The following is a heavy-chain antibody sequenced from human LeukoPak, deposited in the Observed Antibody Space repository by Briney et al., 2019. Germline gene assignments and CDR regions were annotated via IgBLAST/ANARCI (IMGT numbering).Heavy chain of an antibody. D-gene: IGHD3-22*01. J-gene: IGHJ4*02. V-gene: IGHV4-34*01. CDR1: GGSFSGYY. CDR3: ARGVYDSSGYYLVHFDY. Sequence: SETLSLTCAVYGGSFSGYYWSWIRQPPGKGLEWIGEINHSGSTNYNPFLKSRVTISVDTSKNQFSLKLSSVTAADTAVYYCARGVYDSSGYYLVHFDYWGQGTLVTVSS. CDR2: INHSGST.